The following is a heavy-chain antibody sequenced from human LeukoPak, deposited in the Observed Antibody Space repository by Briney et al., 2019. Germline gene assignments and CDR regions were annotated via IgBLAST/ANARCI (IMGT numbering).Heavy chain of an antibody. Sequence: MTGGSLRLSCAASGFTVSSNYMSWVRQPPGKGLEWIGEINHSGSTNYNPSLKSRVTISVDTSKNQFSLKLSSVTAADTAVYYCARPLTYYYDSTYAFDIWGQGTMVTVSS. D-gene: IGHD3-22*01. J-gene: IGHJ3*02. CDR1: GFTVSSNY. CDR2: INHSGST. CDR3: ARPLTYYYDSTYAFDI. V-gene: IGHV4-34*01.